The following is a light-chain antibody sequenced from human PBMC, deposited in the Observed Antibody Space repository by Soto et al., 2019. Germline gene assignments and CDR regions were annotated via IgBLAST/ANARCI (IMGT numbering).Light chain of an antibody. CDR2: DAS. CDR3: QQRSSWPLT. V-gene: IGKV3D-11*01. Sequence: EIVLTQSPATLSLSPGEKATLSCRASQGVSNYLAWYQQKPGQAPRLLIYDASNRATGIPARFSGSGPGTDFTLTISSLEPEDFAVYYCQQRSSWPLTFGGGTRLEIK. CDR1: QGVSNY. J-gene: IGKJ5*01.